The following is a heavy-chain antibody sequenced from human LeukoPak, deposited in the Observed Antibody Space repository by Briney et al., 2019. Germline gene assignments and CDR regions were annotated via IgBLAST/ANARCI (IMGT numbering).Heavy chain of an antibody. D-gene: IGHD3-22*01. CDR3: ARASSGYWGAYFDY. J-gene: IGHJ4*02. CDR2: ISSSSSYI. Sequence: GGSLRLSCAASGFTFSSYSMNWVRQAPGKGLEWVSSISSSSSYIYYADSVKGRFTISRDNAKNSLYLQMNSLRAEDTAVYYCARASSGYWGAYFDYWGQGTLVTVSS. CDR1: GFTFSSYS. V-gene: IGHV3-21*01.